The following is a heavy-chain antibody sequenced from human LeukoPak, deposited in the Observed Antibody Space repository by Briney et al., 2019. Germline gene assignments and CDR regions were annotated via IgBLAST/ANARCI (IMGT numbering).Heavy chain of an antibody. V-gene: IGHV3-21*01. CDR1: GFTFSSYS. D-gene: IGHD6-6*01. Sequence: GGSLRLSCAASGFTFSSYSMNWVRQAPGKGLEWVSSISSSSSYIYYADSVKGRFTISRDSAKNSLYLQMNSLRAEDTAVYYCAREKRSSIAARQDAFDIWGQGTMVTVSS. CDR2: ISSSSSYI. J-gene: IGHJ3*02. CDR3: AREKRSSIAARQDAFDI.